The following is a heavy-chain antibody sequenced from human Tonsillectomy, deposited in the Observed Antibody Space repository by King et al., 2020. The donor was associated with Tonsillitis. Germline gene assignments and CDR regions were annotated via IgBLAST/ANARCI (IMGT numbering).Heavy chain of an antibody. V-gene: IGHV3-74*01. CDR2: LKSAGRST. CDR1: GFAISSSW. Sequence: VQLVESGGGLVQPGGSLRLSCTASGFAISSSWMHWVRQLPGKGLVWVSRLKSAGRSTLYADSVKGRFTISRDNANNTLYLQMNSLSAEDTAVYYCASEREGYNGALDTWGQGTTVTVSS. J-gene: IGHJ3*02. CDR3: ASEREGYNGALDT. D-gene: IGHD5-24*01.